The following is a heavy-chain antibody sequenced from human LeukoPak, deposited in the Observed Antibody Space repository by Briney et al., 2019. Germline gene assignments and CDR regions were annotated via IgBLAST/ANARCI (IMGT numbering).Heavy chain of an antibody. CDR1: GGSFSGYY. J-gene: IGHJ5*02. V-gene: IGHV4-34*01. CDR2: INHSGST. Sequence: SETLSLTCAVYGGSFSGYYWSWIRQPPGKGLEWTGEINHSGSTNYNPSLKSRVTISVDTSKNQFSLKLSSVTAADTAVYYCAGRQYSSSGDLGFDPWGQGTLVTVSS. CDR3: AGRQYSSSGDLGFDP. D-gene: IGHD6-13*01.